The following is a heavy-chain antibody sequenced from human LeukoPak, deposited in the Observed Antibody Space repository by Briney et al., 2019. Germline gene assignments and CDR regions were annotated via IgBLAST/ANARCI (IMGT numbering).Heavy chain of an antibody. CDR1: GGSISSYY. CDR2: IYYSGST. V-gene: IGHV4-59*05. CDR3: ARQGDSGRAFDI. D-gene: IGHD2-21*01. J-gene: IGHJ3*02. Sequence: SETLSLTCTVSGGSISSYYWSWIRQPPGKGLEWIGSIYYSGSTYYNPSLKSRITIFVDTSKIQFSLKLSSVTATDTAVYYCARQGDSGRAFDIWGQGTVVTVSS.